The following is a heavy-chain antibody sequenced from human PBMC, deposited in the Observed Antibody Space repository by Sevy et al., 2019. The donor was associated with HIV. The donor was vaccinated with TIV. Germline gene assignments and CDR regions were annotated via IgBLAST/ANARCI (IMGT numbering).Heavy chain of an antibody. CDR3: VSWRRYYYYMDV. CDR2: IYRSGST. CDR1: GGSISSSNW. Sequence: SETLSLTCAVSGGSISSSNWWSWVRQPPGKGLEWIGEIYRSGSTNYNPSLKSRVTISVDKSKNQFSLKLSSVTAADTAVYYCVSWRRYYYYMDVWGKGTTVTVSS. J-gene: IGHJ6*03. V-gene: IGHV4-4*02.